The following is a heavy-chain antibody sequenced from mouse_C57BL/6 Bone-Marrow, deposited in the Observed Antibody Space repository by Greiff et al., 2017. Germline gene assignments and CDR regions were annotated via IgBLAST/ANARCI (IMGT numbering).Heavy chain of an antibody. CDR3: ARGAIYYGSYDAMDY. Sequence: VQLQQSGPELVKPGASVKISCKASGYSFTDYNMNWVKQSNGKSLEWIGVINPNYGTTSYNQKFKGKATLTVDQSTSTAYMQLNSLTSEYSAVYYYARGAIYYGSYDAMDYWGQGTSVTVSS. D-gene: IGHD2-1*01. J-gene: IGHJ4*01. CDR1: GYSFTDYN. CDR2: INPNYGTT. V-gene: IGHV1-39*01.